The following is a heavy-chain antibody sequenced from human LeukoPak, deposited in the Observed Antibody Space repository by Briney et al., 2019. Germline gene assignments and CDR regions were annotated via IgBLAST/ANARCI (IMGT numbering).Heavy chain of an antibody. J-gene: IGHJ4*02. CDR2: ISSSSSYI. V-gene: IGHV3-21*01. CDR3: ATAGPYSSSSPFDY. D-gene: IGHD6-6*01. CDR1: GFTFSSYS. Sequence: GGSLRLSCAASGFTFSSYSMDWVRQAPGKGLEWVSSISSSSSYIYYADSVKGRFTISRDNAKNPLYLQMNSLRAEDTAVYYCATAGPYSSSSPFDYWGQGTLVTVSS.